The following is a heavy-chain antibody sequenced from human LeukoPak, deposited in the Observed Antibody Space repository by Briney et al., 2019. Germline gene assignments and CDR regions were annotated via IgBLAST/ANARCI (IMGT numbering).Heavy chain of an antibody. CDR1: GGTFSSYA. D-gene: IGHD1-26*01. CDR2: IIPIFGTA. V-gene: IGHV1-69*05. J-gene: IGHJ4*02. CDR3: ARSIVGATYLDY. Sequence: SVKVSCKASGGTFSSYAISWVRQAPGQGLEWVGGIIPIFGTANYAQKFQGRVTITTDESTSTAYMELSSLRSEDTAVYYCARSIVGATYLDYWGQGTLVTVSS.